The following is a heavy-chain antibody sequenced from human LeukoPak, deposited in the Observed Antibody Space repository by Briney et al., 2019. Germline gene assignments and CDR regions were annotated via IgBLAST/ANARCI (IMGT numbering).Heavy chain of an antibody. J-gene: IGHJ4*02. D-gene: IGHD3-10*01. Sequence: QAGGSLRLSCAASDFTVISNYMSWVRQAPGKGLEWVSLIYGGRSTYYADSVKGRFTISRDNSKNTLYLQMNSLRAEDTAVYYCGTEVVLLWFGEEVIYWGQGTLVTVSS. CDR2: IYGGRST. V-gene: IGHV3-53*01. CDR1: DFTVISNY. CDR3: GTEVVLLWFGEEVIY.